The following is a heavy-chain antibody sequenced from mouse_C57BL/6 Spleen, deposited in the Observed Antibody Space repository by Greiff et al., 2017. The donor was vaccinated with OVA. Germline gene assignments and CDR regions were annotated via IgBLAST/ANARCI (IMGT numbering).Heavy chain of an antibody. V-gene: IGHV1-63*01. CDR1: GYTFTNYW. J-gene: IGHJ2*01. D-gene: IGHD3-1*01. CDR2: IYPGGGYT. CDR3: ASSGTAQAKDYFDY. Sequence: QVQLKESGAELVRPGTSVKMSCKASGYTFTNYWIGWAKQRPGHGLEWIGDIYPGGGYTNYNEKFKGKATLTADKYSSTAYMQFSSLTSEDSAIYYCASSGTAQAKDYFDYWGKGPTLTVS.